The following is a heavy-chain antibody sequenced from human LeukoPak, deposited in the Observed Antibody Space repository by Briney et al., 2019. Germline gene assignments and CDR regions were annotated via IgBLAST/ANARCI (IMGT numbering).Heavy chain of an antibody. CDR2: IIPIFGTA. D-gene: IGHD2/OR15-2a*01. CDR3: ACNIVGSYYYYYMDV. V-gene: IGHV1-69*05. CDR1: GYTFTTYL. Sequence: SVKVSCKASGYTFTTYLIHWVRQAPGQGLEWMGGIIPIFGTANYAQKFQGRVTITTDESTSTAYMELSSLRSEDTAVYYCACNIVGSYYYYYMDVWGKGTTVTVSS. J-gene: IGHJ6*03.